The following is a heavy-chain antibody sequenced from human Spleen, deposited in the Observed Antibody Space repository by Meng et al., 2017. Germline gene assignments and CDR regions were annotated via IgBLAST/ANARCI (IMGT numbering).Heavy chain of an antibody. V-gene: IGHV3-21*01. D-gene: IGHD6-19*01. CDR3: AREYASGWYSTPVYALDV. Sequence: GESLKISCAASGFSFSSYSMNWVRQAPGKGLEWVSFISRSTSYIYYAGSVQGRFTISRDNSKSTLYLQMNSLRAEDTAVYYCAREYASGWYSTPVYALDVWGQGNTVTCSS. CDR2: ISRSTSYI. J-gene: IGHJ6*01. CDR1: GFSFSSYS.